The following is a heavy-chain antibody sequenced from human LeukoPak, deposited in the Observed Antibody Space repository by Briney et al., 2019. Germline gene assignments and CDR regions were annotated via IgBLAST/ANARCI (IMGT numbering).Heavy chain of an antibody. CDR2: IYPGDSDT. CDR1: GYSFTSYW. D-gene: IGHD2-2*01. V-gene: IGHV5-51*01. Sequence: GESLKISCKGSGYSFTSYWIGWVRQMPGKGLEWMGIIYPGDSDTRYSPSFQGQVTISADKSISTAYLQWSSLKASDTAMYYCARQGICSSTSCYYYYGMDAWGQGTTVTVSS. CDR3: ARQGICSSTSCYYYYGMDA. J-gene: IGHJ6*02.